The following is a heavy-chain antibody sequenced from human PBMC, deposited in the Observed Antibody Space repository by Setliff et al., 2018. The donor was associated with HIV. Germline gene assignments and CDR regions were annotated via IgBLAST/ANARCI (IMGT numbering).Heavy chain of an antibody. Sequence: PSETLSLTCTVSGGSVGSGSYYWSWIRQSPGKGLEWIGYIYYRGSTTYNPTLKSRVTMSIDTSKNQFSLKVRSVSAADTAVYYCARDPPGYGDSNDYWGQGMLVTVSS. J-gene: IGHJ4*02. V-gene: IGHV4-61*01. CDR2: IYYRGST. CDR3: ARDPPGYGDSNDY. D-gene: IGHD4-17*01. CDR1: GGSVGSGSYY.